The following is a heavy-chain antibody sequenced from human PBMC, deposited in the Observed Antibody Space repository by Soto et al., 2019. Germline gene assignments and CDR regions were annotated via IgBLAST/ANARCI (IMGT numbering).Heavy chain of an antibody. D-gene: IGHD2-2*01. CDR2: IIPMLTVR. CDR3: SIGSWSAETFDV. J-gene: IGHJ3*01. CDR1: GGTFSTYT. Sequence: QVHLVQSGAEVKKPGSSVKVSCKAAGGTFSTYTVIWVRQAPGQGLEWMGRIIPMLTVRNSAQKFQGRVTLTADKATSTAFMELTSLRSYDTAVYYCSIGSWSAETFDVWGQGTMVTVSS. V-gene: IGHV1-69*02.